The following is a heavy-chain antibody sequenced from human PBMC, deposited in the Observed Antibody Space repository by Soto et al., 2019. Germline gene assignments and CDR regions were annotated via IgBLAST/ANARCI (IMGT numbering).Heavy chain of an antibody. CDR3: ARDGEHYDYVWGSYRYYRYFDY. J-gene: IGHJ4*02. V-gene: IGHV3-21*01. Sequence: GGSLRLSCAASGFTFSSYSMNWVRQAPGKGLEWVSSISSSSSYIYYTDSVKGRFTISRDNAKNSLYLQMSSLRAEDTAVYYCARDGEHYDYVWGSYRYYRYFDYWGQGTLVTVSS. CDR1: GFTFSSYS. D-gene: IGHD3-16*02. CDR2: ISSSSSYI.